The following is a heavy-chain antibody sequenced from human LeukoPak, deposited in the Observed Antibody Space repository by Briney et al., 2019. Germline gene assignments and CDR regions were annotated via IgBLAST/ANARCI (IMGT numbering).Heavy chain of an antibody. CDR1: GLTFSSYS. CDR3: ASYSGYDRSQYYYYMDV. CDR2: ISSSSSSYI. D-gene: IGHD5-12*01. V-gene: IGHV3-21*01. Sequence: GGSLRLSCAASGLTFSSYSMNWVRQAPGKGLEWVSSISSSSSSYIYYADSVKGRFTISRDNAKNSLYLQMNSLRAEDTAVYYCASYSGYDRSQYYYYMDVWGKGTTVTVSS. J-gene: IGHJ6*03.